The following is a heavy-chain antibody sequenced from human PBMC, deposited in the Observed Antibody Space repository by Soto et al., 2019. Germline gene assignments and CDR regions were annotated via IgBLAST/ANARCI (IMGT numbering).Heavy chain of an antibody. CDR1: GGSISSYY. D-gene: IGHD1-7*01. CDR2: IYYSGST. Sequence: SETLSLTCTVSGGSISSYYWSWIRQPPGKGLEWIGYIYYSGSTNYNPSLKSRVTISVDTSKNQFSLKLSSVTAADTAVYYCARVVNGITGTTNYYYGMDVWGQGTTVTVSS. CDR3: ARVVNGITGTTNYYYGMDV. V-gene: IGHV4-59*01. J-gene: IGHJ6*02.